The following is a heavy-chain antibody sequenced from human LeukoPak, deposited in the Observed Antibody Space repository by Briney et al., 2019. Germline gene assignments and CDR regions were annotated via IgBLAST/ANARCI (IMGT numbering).Heavy chain of an antibody. J-gene: IGHJ3*01. CDR3: ATSPLRWQLDGFDV. V-gene: IGHV3-15*01. D-gene: IGHD5-24*01. Sequence: GGSLRLSCAASGFTFTNAWMTWVRQAPGKGLEWVGRIKSTSDGGTTDYAAPVKGRFTISRDDSKYTLSLQMNSLDTEDTAVYYCATSPLRWQLDGFDVWGQGTMVTVSS. CDR1: GFTFTNAW. CDR2: IKSTSDGGTT.